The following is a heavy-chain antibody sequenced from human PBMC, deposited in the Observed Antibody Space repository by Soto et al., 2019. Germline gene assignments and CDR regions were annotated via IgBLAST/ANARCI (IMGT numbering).Heavy chain of an antibody. J-gene: IGHJ4*02. CDR2: ISYDGTKT. D-gene: IGHD3-10*01. CDR3: AKGRGPRRQGLIDPFDY. Sequence: QVQLVESGGGVVQPGRSLRVSCAASGFTFSIYAMHWVRQAPGTGLEWVAVISYDGTKTYYADSVKGRFTISRDNSKNTVYLQMNSLRDEDTAVYYCAKGRGPRRQGLIDPFDYWGQGTLVTVSP. CDR1: GFTFSIYA. V-gene: IGHV3-30*18.